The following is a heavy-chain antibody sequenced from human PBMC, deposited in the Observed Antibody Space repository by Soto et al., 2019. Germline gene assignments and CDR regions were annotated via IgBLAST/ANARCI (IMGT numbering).Heavy chain of an antibody. D-gene: IGHD1-26*01. CDR2: TRDKPNKNAA. Sequence: EGQLVQSGGGLVQPGGSLRLSCTASGFAFDDYYMDWVRQVPGKGLEWIGRTRDKPNKNAAEYVAFVKGRFTISRDASKASMYLQMNTVKTDDTAVYYCARDTAGSYDYWGQGALVTVSS. CDR3: ARDTAGSYDY. CDR1: GFAFDDYY. J-gene: IGHJ4*02. V-gene: IGHV3-72*01.